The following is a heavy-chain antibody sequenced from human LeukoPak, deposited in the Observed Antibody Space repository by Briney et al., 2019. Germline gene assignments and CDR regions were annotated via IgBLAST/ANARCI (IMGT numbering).Heavy chain of an antibody. CDR2: MNPNSGNT. V-gene: IGHV1-8*01. Sequence: ASVKVFCKASGYTFTSYDINWARQATGQGLEWMRWMNPNSGNTGHAQKFQGRVTMTRNTSISTAYMELSSLRSEDTAVYYCARGRGTSTVTTGSWFDPWGQGTLVTVSS. CDR3: ARGRGTSTVTTGSWFDP. J-gene: IGHJ5*02. D-gene: IGHD4-17*01. CDR1: GYTFTSYD.